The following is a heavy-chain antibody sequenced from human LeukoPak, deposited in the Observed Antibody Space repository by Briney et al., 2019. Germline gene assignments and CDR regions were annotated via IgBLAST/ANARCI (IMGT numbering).Heavy chain of an antibody. Sequence: GASVKVSCKASGYRFLSYGINWVRQVPGQGLEWLGWISAYNSKTSYSQNFQGRVTMTTDTSTSTAYMELRSLRPNDTALYFCARSSGSSEARYYYYMDVWGTGTT. CDR2: ISAYNSKT. J-gene: IGHJ6*03. V-gene: IGHV1-18*01. D-gene: IGHD1-26*01. CDR1: GYRFLSYG. CDR3: ARSSGSSEARYYYYMDV.